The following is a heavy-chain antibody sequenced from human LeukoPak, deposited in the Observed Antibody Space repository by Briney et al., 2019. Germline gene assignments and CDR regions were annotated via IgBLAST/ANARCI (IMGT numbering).Heavy chain of an antibody. Sequence: ASVKVSCKASGYTFTSYVISWVRQAPGQGLEWMGWISAYNGNTNYVPKLQGRVTMTTDTSTSTAYMELRSLRYDGTAVYYCARQDSLDYWGQGTLVTVSS. J-gene: IGHJ4*02. D-gene: IGHD3-22*01. CDR1: GYTFTSYV. V-gene: IGHV1-18*01. CDR3: ARQDSLDY. CDR2: ISAYNGNT.